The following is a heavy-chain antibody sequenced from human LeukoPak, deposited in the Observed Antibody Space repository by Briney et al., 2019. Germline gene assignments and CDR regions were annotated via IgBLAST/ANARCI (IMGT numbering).Heavy chain of an antibody. V-gene: IGHV1-69*13. CDR3: ARDLGLYYFGSGIMDV. J-gene: IGHJ6*03. D-gene: IGHD3-10*01. Sequence: ASVKDSCKASGGTFSSYAISWVRQVPGQGLEWMGGIIPIFGTANYAQKFQGRVTITADESTSTAYMELSSLRSEDTAVYYCARDLGLYYFGSGIMDVWGKGTTVTVSS. CDR1: GGTFSSYA. CDR2: IIPIFGTA.